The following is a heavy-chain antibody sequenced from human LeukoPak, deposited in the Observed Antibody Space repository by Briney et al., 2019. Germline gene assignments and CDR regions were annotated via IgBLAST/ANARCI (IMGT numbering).Heavy chain of an antibody. J-gene: IGHJ6*03. D-gene: IGHD2-15*01. Sequence: ASVKVSCKASGATFSSYTISWVRQAPGQGLEWMGRINPNSGGTNYAQKFQGRVTMTRDTSISTAYMELSRLRSDDTAVYYCARDEDYCSGGSCYVSYYYYMDVWGKGTTVTVSS. V-gene: IGHV1-2*06. CDR3: ARDEDYCSGGSCYVSYYYYMDV. CDR2: INPNSGGT. CDR1: GATFSSYT.